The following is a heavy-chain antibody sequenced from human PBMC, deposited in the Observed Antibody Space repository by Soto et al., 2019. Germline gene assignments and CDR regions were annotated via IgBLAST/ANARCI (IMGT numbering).Heavy chain of an antibody. Sequence: PSETLSLTCTVSGGSISSSSYYWGWIRQPPGKGLEWIGSIYYSGSTYYNPSLKSRVTISVDTSKNQFSLKLSSVTAADTAVYYCARLTIFGPILYWGKGTLVTVSS. D-gene: IGHD3-3*01. V-gene: IGHV4-39*01. J-gene: IGHJ4*02. CDR3: ARLTIFGPILY. CDR2: IYYSGST. CDR1: GGSISSSSYY.